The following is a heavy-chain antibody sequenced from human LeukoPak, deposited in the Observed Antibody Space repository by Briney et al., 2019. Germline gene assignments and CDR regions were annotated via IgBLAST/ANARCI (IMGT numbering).Heavy chain of an antibody. D-gene: IGHD2-15*01. CDR3: AIWGYCSGGSCYVSAYYYGMDV. J-gene: IGHJ6*02. V-gene: IGHV3-23*01. CDR2: ISKSGGSS. CDR1: GLTLSSYA. Sequence: GESLRLSRAASGLTLSSYAMSWVRQAPGKGLEWVSAISKSGGSSYYADSVKGRFTISRDNSKNTLYLQMNSLGVEDTAVYYCAIWGYCSGGSCYVSAYYYGMDVWGQGTTVTVSS.